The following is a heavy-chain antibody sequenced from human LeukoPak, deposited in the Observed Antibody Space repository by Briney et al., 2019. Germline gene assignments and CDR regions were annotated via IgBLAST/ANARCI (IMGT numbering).Heavy chain of an antibody. CDR1: GGSISSRHW. CDR3: ARDVGSAQPGF. D-gene: IGHD6-25*01. J-gene: IGHJ4*02. Sequence: PSGTLPLTCDVSGGSISSRHWWSWVRQPPGKGLEWIGEIYHSGTANYNPSLKSRVTMSADTSKNQISLKLTSVTAADTAVYYCARDVGSAQPGFWGQGTLVTVSS. CDR2: IYHSGTA. V-gene: IGHV4-4*02.